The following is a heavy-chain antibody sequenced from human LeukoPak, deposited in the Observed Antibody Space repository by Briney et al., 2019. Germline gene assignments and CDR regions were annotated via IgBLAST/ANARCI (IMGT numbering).Heavy chain of an antibody. D-gene: IGHD6-19*01. CDR1: GFTFDDYA. V-gene: IGHV3-43D*03. CDR3: ARGRQWLIDY. Sequence: HPGGSLRLSCAASGFTFDDYAMHWVRQVPGKGLEWVSLISRDGGDTYYADSVKGRFAISGDTSKNSLYLQMDSLRVEDTALYYCARGRQWLIDYWGQGTLVTVSS. J-gene: IGHJ4*02. CDR2: ISRDGGDT.